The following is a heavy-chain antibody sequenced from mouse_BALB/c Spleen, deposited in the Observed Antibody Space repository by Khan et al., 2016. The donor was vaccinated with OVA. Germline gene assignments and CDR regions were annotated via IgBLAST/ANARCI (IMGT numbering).Heavy chain of an antibody. CDR2: VSTGGGYT. CDR3: ARIADDCDSEGLAY. Sequence: VELVESGADLVKPGGSLKLSCAASGFTFSTYGMSWVHQTPDKGLEWVTTVSTGGGYTYYPDSVKGRFTISRDNAKNTLYLQMSSLKCEDTAMFYFARIADDCDSEGLAYWGQGTLVTVSA. D-gene: IGHD2-12*01. CDR1: GFTFSTYG. J-gene: IGHJ3*01. V-gene: IGHV5-6*01.